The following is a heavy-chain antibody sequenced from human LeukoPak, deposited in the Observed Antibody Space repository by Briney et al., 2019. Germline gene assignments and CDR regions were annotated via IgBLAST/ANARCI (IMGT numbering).Heavy chain of an antibody. J-gene: IGHJ4*02. D-gene: IGHD1-26*01. V-gene: IGHV3-30-3*01. Sequence: QSRGSLRLSCAASGFNFNAYEIHWVRQTPGRGLEWVAVQSFNGDIRIYADSVKGRFTISRDNSINTLYLQMNSLRAEDTAIYYCAKDLIPGSPDYFDYWGQGTLVTVSS. CDR3: AKDLIPGSPDYFDY. CDR1: GFNFNAYE. CDR2: QSFNGDIR.